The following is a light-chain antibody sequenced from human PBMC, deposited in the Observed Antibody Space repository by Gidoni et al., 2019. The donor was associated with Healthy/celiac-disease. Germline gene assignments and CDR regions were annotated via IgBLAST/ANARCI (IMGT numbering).Light chain of an antibody. V-gene: IGLV2-23*02. J-gene: IGLJ3*02. CDR3: CSYAGSSTWV. Sequence: QSALTQPASVSGSPGQSITISCTGTSSDVGSYNLVSWYQQHPGKAPKLMIYEVSKRPSGVSNRFAGAKSGNTASRTISGHQAEDEADYYCCSYAGSSTWVFGGGTKLTVL. CDR2: EVS. CDR1: SSDVGSYNL.